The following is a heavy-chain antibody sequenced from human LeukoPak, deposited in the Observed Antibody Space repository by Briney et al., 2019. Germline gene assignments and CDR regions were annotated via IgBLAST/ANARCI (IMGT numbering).Heavy chain of an antibody. J-gene: IGHJ6*02. V-gene: IGHV3-66*01. CDR1: GFTFSSYW. CDR3: ARCLENYYYGMDV. Sequence: GGSLRLSCAASGFTFSSYWMSWVRQAPGKGLEWVSVIYSGGSTYYADSVKGRFTISRDNSKNTLYLQMNSLRAEDTAVYYCARCLENYYYGMDVWGQGTTVTVSS. CDR2: IYSGGST.